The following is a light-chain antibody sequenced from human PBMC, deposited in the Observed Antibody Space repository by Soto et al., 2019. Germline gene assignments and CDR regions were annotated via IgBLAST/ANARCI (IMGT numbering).Light chain of an antibody. V-gene: IGKV1-33*01. Sequence: DIQMTQSPSSLSASVGDRVTITCQASHDITSYLNWYQHNPGKAPKLLIHDASILEAGVPSRFSRSGSGTDCTFTISSLQPEDVATDDCQKCDYLPVFSRGTTVDFK. CDR2: DAS. CDR1: HDITSY. J-gene: IGKJ3*01. CDR3: QKCDYLPV.